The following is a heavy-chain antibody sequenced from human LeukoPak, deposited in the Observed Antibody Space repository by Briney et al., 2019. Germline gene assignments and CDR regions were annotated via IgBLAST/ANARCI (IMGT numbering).Heavy chain of an antibody. CDR1: GLMSDDYG. V-gene: IGHV3-20*04. D-gene: IGHD4-17*01. CDR3: ARDYDYGDHPGY. Sequence: PRRSLRLSRAASGLMSDDYGMSWVCHAPAKGLGWVSGINWKGGRTGYADSVKGRFTISRDNAKNSLYLQMNSLRAEDTALYYCARDYDYGDHPGYWGQGTLVTVSS. CDR2: INWKGGRT. J-gene: IGHJ4*02.